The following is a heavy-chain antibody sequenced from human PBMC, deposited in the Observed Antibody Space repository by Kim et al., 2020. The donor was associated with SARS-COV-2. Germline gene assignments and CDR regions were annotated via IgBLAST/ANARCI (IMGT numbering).Heavy chain of an antibody. CDR1: GYTFTSYY. Sequence: ASVKVSCKASGYTFTSYYMHWVRQAPGQGLEWMGIINPSGGSTSYAQKFQGRVTMTRDTSTSTVYMELSSLRSEDTAVYYCASGSGVQLERRRVLDYFDYWGQGTLVTVSS. D-gene: IGHD1-1*01. J-gene: IGHJ4*02. CDR2: INPSGGST. CDR3: ASGSGVQLERRRVLDYFDY. V-gene: IGHV1-46*01.